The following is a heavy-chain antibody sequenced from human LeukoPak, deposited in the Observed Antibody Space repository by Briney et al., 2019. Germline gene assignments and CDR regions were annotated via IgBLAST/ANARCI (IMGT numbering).Heavy chain of an antibody. D-gene: IGHD1-26*01. V-gene: IGHV3-30-3*01. CDR3: ARASFPLDY. Sequence: GGSLRLSCAASGFTFSSYAMHWVRQAPGKGLEWVAVISYDGSNKYYADSVKGRFTISRDNSKNTLYLQMNSLRAEDTAVYYCARASFPLDYWGQGTLVAVSS. CDR2: ISYDGSNK. J-gene: IGHJ4*02. CDR1: GFTFSSYA.